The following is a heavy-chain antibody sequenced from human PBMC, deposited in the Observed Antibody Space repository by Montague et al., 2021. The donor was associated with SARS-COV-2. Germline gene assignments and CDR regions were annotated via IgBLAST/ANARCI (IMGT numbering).Heavy chain of an antibody. CDR3: ARHLACCAGDCYPDYFDY. CDR1: GGSLSSGLSY. CDR2: IHNGGTT. J-gene: IGHJ4*02. V-gene: IGHV4-39*01. Sequence: SETLSLTCTVSGGSLSSGLSYWGWIRQPPGKGLEWIGSIHNGGTTSNNPSLKSRVTLSADTSKNQFSLGLDPMTAADTAVYYCARHLACCAGDCYPDYFDYWGLGTLVTVSP. D-gene: IGHD2-21*01.